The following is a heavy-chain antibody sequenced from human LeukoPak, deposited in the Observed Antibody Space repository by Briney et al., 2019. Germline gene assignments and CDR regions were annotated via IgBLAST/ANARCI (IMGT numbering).Heavy chain of an antibody. CDR3: ASGYSYDGVPFDY. CDR2: IYYSGST. V-gene: IGHV4-39*07. CDR1: GDSISSSSFY. Sequence: NPSETLSLTCTVSGDSISSSSFYWGWIRQPPGKGLEWIGSIYYSGSTYYNPSLKSRVTISLNTSKNQFSLKLRSVTAADTAVYYCASGYSYDGVPFDYWGQGTLVTVSS. D-gene: IGHD5-18*01. J-gene: IGHJ4*02.